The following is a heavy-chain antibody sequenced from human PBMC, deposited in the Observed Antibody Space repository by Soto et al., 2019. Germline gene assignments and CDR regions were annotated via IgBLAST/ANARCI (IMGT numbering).Heavy chain of an antibody. CDR3: ARETGGSGSYYYYYYMDV. CDR1: GGTFSSYT. V-gene: IGHV1-69*04. J-gene: IGHJ6*03. D-gene: IGHD3-10*01. CDR2: IIPILGIA. Sequence: ASVKVSCKASGGTFSSYTISWVRQAPGQGLEWMGRIIPILGIANYAQKFQGRVTITADKSTSTAYMELSSLRSEDTAVYYCARETGGSGSYYYYYYMDVWGKGTTVTVS.